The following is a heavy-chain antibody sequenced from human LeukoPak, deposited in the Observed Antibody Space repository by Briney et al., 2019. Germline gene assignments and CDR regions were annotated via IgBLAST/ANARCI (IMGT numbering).Heavy chain of an antibody. J-gene: IGHJ3*02. V-gene: IGHV3-23*01. D-gene: IGHD3-9*01. CDR2: ISGSGGNT. CDR3: AKDRLYDILTGYGPLGAFDI. CDR1: GFTFSSYA. Sequence: GGSLRLSCAASGFTFSSYAMSWVRQAPGKGLEWVSDISGSGGNTYYADSVKGRFTISRDNSKNTLYLQMNSLRAEDTAVYYSAKDRLYDILTGYGPLGAFDIWGQGTMVTVSS.